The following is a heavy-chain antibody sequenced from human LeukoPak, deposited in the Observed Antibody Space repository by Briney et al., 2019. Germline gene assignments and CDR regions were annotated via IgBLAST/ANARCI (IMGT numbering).Heavy chain of an antibody. CDR3: ARVDYIVGAVYFDY. J-gene: IGHJ4*02. Sequence: ASVKVSCKASGYTFTGYYMHWVRQAPGQGLEWMGWINPNSGGTNYAQKFQGRVTMTRDTSISTAYMELSRLRSDDTAVYYCARVDYIVGAVYFDYWGQGTLVTVSS. D-gene: IGHD1-26*01. CDR2: INPNSGGT. CDR1: GYTFTGYY. V-gene: IGHV1-2*02.